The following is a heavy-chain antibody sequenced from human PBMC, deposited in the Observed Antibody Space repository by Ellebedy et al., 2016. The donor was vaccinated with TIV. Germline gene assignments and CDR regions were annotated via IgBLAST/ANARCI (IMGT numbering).Heavy chain of an antibody. CDR2: LSDSGGNT. CDR1: GFMFSSYA. D-gene: IGHD6-19*01. V-gene: IGHV3-23*01. J-gene: IGHJ4*02. CDR3: VKVIATSGWPYYFHY. Sequence: GESLKIPCAATGFMFSSYAMTWVRQAPGKGLEWVSTLSDSGGNTYFPDSVKGRFTISRDNSQNSLYLQMSSLRAEDTAVYYCVKVIATSGWPYYFHYWGQGTLVTVSS.